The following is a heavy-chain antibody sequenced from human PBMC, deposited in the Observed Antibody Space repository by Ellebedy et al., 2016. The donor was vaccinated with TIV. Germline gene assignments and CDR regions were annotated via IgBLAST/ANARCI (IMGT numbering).Heavy chain of an antibody. D-gene: IGHD1-26*01. CDR1: GFTFSSYG. V-gene: IGHV3-30*18. J-gene: IGHJ4*02. Sequence: GESLKISXAASGFTFSSYGMHWVRQAPGKGLEWVAVISYDGSNKYYADSVKGRFTISRDNSKNTLYLQMNSLRAEDTAVYYCAKDMWEWELLRGGFDYWGQGTLVTVSS. CDR3: AKDMWEWELLRGGFDY. CDR2: ISYDGSNK.